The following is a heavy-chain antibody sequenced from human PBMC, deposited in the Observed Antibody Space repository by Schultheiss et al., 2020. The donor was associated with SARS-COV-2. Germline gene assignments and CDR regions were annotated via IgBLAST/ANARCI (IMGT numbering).Heavy chain of an antibody. D-gene: IGHD1-7*01. CDR3: ARGQPPWYNWNYPSPPDY. V-gene: IGHV4-34*01. CDR2: INHSGST. CDR1: GGSISGYY. Sequence: SETLSLTCTVSGGSISGYYWSWIRQPAGKGLEWIGEINHSGSTNYNPSLKSRVTISVDTSKNQFSLKLSSVTAADTAVYYCARGQPPWYNWNYPSPPDYWGQGTLVTVSS. J-gene: IGHJ4*02.